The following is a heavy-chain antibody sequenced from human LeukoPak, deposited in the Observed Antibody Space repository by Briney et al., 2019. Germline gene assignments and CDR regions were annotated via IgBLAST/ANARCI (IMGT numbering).Heavy chain of an antibody. CDR2: ISDSGGST. CDR1: GITLSSYG. Sequence: GGSLRLSCAASGITLSSYGRSWVRQAPGKGLEWVSTISDSGGSTYYADSVKGRFTISRDNSKNTLYLQMNSLRAEDTAVYYCARVYCSGGSCYSGIDYWGQGTLVTVSS. V-gene: IGHV3-23*01. J-gene: IGHJ4*02. CDR3: ARVYCSGGSCYSGIDY. D-gene: IGHD2-15*01.